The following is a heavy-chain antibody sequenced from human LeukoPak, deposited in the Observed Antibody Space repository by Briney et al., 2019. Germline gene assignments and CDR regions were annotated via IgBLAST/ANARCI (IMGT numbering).Heavy chain of an antibody. J-gene: IGHJ4*02. CDR1: GFTFDDYA. CDR2: ISWNSVSI. Sequence: GGSLRLSCAASGFTFDDYAMHWVRQAPGKGLEWVSGISWNSVSIGYADSVKGRFTISRDNAKNSLYLQMNSLRAEDTALYYCAKGRGSGSYRIFDYWGQGTLVTVSS. D-gene: IGHD3-10*01. CDR3: AKGRGSGSYRIFDY. V-gene: IGHV3-9*01.